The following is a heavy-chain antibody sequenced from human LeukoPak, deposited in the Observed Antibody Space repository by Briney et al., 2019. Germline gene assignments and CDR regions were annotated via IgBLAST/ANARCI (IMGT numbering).Heavy chain of an antibody. CDR3: AKDVYGDYGGLDY. J-gene: IGHJ4*02. CDR1: GFTFSTYA. CDR2: IRGSDGST. V-gene: IGHV3-23*01. D-gene: IGHD4-17*01. Sequence: GESLRLSCAASGFTFSTYALSWVRQAPGKGLEWVSSIRGSDGSTYYADSVKGRFAISRDNSKNTLYLQMNSLRAVDTAVYYCAKDVYGDYGGLDYWGQGTLVTVSS.